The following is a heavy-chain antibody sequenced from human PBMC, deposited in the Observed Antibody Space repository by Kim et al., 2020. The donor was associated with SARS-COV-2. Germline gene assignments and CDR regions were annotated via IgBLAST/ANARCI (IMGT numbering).Heavy chain of an antibody. CDR1: GYTFTSYG. V-gene: IGHV1-18*01. CDR3: ARRHTMVRGGGMDV. Sequence: ASVNVSCKASGYTFTSYGISWVRQAPGQGLEWMGWISAYNGNTNYAQKLQGRVTMTTDRSTSTAYMELRSLRSDDTAVYYCARRHTMVRGGGMDVWGQGTTVTVSS. D-gene: IGHD3-10*01. J-gene: IGHJ6*02. CDR2: ISAYNGNT.